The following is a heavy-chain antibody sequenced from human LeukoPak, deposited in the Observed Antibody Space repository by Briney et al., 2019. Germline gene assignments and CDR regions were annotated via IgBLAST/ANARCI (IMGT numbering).Heavy chain of an antibody. CDR2: IWYGGSNK. CDR1: GFTFSSYG. V-gene: IGHV3-33*08. D-gene: IGHD2-15*01. J-gene: IGHJ4*02. Sequence: GGSLRLSCAASGFTFSSYGMHWVRQAPGKGLEWVAVIWYGGSNKYYADSVKGRFTISRDNSKNTLYLQMNSLRAEDTAVYYCARAGSYGSCFDYWGQGTLVTVSS. CDR3: ARAGSYGSCFDY.